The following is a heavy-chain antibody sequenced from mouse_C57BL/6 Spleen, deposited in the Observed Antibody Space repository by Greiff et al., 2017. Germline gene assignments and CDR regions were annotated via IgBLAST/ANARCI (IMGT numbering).Heavy chain of an antibody. CDR3: ARSHYYGSSLFDY. D-gene: IGHD1-1*01. J-gene: IGHJ2*01. V-gene: IGHV1-69*01. Sequence: QVQLQQPGAELVMPGASVKLSCKASGYTFTSYWMHWVKQRPGQGLEWIGEIDPSDSYTNYNQKFKGKSTLTVDKSSSTAYMQLSSLTSEDSAVYYCARSHYYGSSLFDYWGQGTTLTVSS. CDR1: GYTFTSYW. CDR2: IDPSDSYT.